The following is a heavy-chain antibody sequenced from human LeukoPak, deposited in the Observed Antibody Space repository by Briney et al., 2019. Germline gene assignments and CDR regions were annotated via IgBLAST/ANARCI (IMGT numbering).Heavy chain of an antibody. Sequence: PGGSLRLSCAASGFTFSSYGMHWVRQAPGKGLEWVAVIWYDGSNKYYADSVKGRFTISRDNSKNTLYLQKNSLRAEDTAVYYCARDGTLLPDYGDYLIDYWGQGTLVTVSS. CDR3: ARDGTLLPDYGDYLIDY. CDR1: GFTFSSYG. V-gene: IGHV3-33*08. CDR2: IWYDGSNK. J-gene: IGHJ4*02. D-gene: IGHD4-17*01.